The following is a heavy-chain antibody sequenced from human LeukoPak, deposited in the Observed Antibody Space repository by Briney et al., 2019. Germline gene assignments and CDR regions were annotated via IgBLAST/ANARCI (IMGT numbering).Heavy chain of an antibody. Sequence: SQTLSLTCTVSGGSISSGSYYWSWIRQPAGKGLEWIGHIYTSGGTNYNPSLKSRVTISVDTSKNQFSLKLSSVTAADTAVYYCARTSSPRASSGYRRFDPWGQGTLVTVSS. CDR1: GGSISSGSYY. V-gene: IGHV4-61*09. CDR2: IYTSGGT. J-gene: IGHJ5*02. D-gene: IGHD3-22*01. CDR3: ARTSSPRASSGYRRFDP.